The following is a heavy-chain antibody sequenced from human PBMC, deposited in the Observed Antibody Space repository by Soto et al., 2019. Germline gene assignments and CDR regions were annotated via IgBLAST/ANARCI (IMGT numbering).Heavy chain of an antibody. V-gene: IGHV1-58*01. CDR3: AALYYHDSSGYSDAFDI. J-gene: IGHJ3*02. CDR1: GFTFTSSA. D-gene: IGHD3-22*01. Sequence: SVKVSCKASGFTFTSSAVQWVRQARGQRLEWIGWIVVGSGNTNYAQKFQERVTITRDMSTSTAYMELSSLRSEDTAVYYCAALYYHDSSGYSDAFDIWGQGTMVTVSS. CDR2: IVVGSGNT.